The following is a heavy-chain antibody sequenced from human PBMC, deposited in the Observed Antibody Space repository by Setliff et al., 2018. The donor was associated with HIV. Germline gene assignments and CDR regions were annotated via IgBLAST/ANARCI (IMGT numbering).Heavy chain of an antibody. J-gene: IGHJ4*02. CDR2: INPNNDDT. V-gene: IGHV1-2*02. D-gene: IGHD3-3*01. CDR3: ARDRLPKWGSHYTY. CDR1: GYTFTDYY. Sequence: GASVKVSCKASGYTFTDYYLHWVRQAPGQGLEWMGWINPNNDDTKSAQKFQGRVTMTRDTSISTAYMELGSLRSDDTAVYYCARDRLPKWGSHYTYWGQGTMVTVSS.